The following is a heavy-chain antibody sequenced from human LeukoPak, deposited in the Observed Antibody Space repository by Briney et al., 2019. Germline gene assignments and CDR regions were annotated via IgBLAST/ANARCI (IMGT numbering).Heavy chain of an antibody. Sequence: SETLSLTCTVSGGSISSYYSSWIRQPPGKGLEWIGYISYRGSTNYNPSLKSRVTISVDTSKSQFSLRLSSVTAADTAIYYCVRDFTQDRRFDPWGQGTLVPVSS. CDR2: ISYRGST. V-gene: IGHV4-59*01. CDR3: VRDFTQDRRFDP. J-gene: IGHJ5*02. CDR1: GGSISSYY. D-gene: IGHD3-16*02.